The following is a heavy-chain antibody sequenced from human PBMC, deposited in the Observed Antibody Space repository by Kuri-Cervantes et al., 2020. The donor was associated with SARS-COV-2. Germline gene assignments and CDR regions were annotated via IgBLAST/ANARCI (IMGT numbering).Heavy chain of an antibody. CDR2: INHSGST. CDR3: ARGRDKRYSSGSCYYYGMDV. D-gene: IGHD6-19*01. J-gene: IGHJ6*02. V-gene: IGHV4-34*01. CDR1: SGSFSGYY. Sequence: SQTLSLTCAVYSGSFSGYYWSWIRQPPGKGLEWIGEINHSGSTNYNPSLKSRVTISVDTSKNQFSLRLSSVTAADTAVYYCARGRDKRYSSGSCYYYGMDVWGQGTTVTVSS.